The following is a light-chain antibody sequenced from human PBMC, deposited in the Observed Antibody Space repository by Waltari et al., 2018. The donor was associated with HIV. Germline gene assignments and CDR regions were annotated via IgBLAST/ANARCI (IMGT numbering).Light chain of an antibody. CDR1: SSNSGNDN. Sequence: QSVLTQPPSASGTPGPTATISCSGGSSNSGNDNVYWYQQLPGMTPKLLIYKNYVRPSGVPDRFAGSKSGTSASLAISGLRSEDEADYYCVGWDSSLSAYVFGAGTKVTVL. CDR3: VGWDSSLSAYV. V-gene: IGLV1-47*01. J-gene: IGLJ1*01. CDR2: KNY.